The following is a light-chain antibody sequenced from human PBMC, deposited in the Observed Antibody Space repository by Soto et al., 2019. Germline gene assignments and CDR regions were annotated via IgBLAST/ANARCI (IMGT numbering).Light chain of an antibody. CDR3: QSYDSSLTVVL. Sequence: QSVLTQPHSVTGAPGQRVTLSCTGGSSNIGAGYDVQWYQQFPGTVPKLLIYDSTKRPSGVPDRFSGSKSDTSASLTITGLQAEDEADYYCQSYDSSLTVVLFGGGTQLTVL. CDR2: DST. J-gene: IGLJ3*02. V-gene: IGLV1-40*01. CDR1: SSNIGAGYD.